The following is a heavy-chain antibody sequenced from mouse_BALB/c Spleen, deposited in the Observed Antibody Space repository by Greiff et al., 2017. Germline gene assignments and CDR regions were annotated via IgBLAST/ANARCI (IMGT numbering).Heavy chain of an antibody. CDR2: IYPGDGDT. CDR3: ARNSPMDY. V-gene: IGHV1-80*01. Sequence: QVQLQQSGAELVRPGSSVKISCKASGYAFSSYWMNWVKQRPGQGLEWIGQIYPGDGDTNYNGKFKGKATLTADKSSSTAYMQLSSLTSEDSAVYFCARNSPMDYWGQGTSVTVSS. J-gene: IGHJ4*01. CDR1: GYAFSSYW.